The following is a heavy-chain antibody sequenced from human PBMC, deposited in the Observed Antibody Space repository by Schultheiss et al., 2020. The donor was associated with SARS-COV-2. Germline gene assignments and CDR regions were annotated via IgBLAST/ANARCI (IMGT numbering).Heavy chain of an antibody. CDR2: IYHSGTT. Sequence: SETLSLTCAVYGGSFSGYYWSWIRQPPGKGLEWIGSIYHSGTTNYNPSLKSRVTISVDTSKNQFSLKLSSVTAADTAVYYCARAPIGYYYYGMDVWGQGTTVTVSS. CDR3: ARAPIGYYYYGMDV. V-gene: IGHV4-34*01. J-gene: IGHJ6*02. CDR1: GGSFSGYY.